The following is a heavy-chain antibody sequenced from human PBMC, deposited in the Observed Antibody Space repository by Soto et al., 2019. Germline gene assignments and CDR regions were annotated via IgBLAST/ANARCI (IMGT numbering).Heavy chain of an antibody. CDR3: AHSSPDLYFDY. CDR1: GFSLTTRGVG. J-gene: IGHJ4*02. CDR2: IYWNDDK. D-gene: IGHD3-3*01. Sequence: QITLKESGPTLMKPTQTLTLTCTFSGFSLTTRGVGVAWIRQPPGKALEWLALIYWNDDKRYSPSLKSRLTITRDTSKNQVVLTITTMDPVDTATYYCAHSSPDLYFDYWGQGTLVTVSS. V-gene: IGHV2-5*01.